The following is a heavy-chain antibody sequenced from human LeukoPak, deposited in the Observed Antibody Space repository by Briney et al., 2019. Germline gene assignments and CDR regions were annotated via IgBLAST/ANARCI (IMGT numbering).Heavy chain of an antibody. CDR1: GGSFSGYY. Sequence: SETLSLTCAVYGGSFSGYYWSWIRQPPGKGLEWIGEINHSGSTNYNPSLKSRVTISVDTSKNQFSLKLSSVTAADTAVYYCARDRSGYVKNNWFDPWGQGTLVTVSS. J-gene: IGHJ5*02. V-gene: IGHV4-34*01. CDR2: INHSGST. CDR3: ARDRSGYVKNNWFDP. D-gene: IGHD5-12*01.